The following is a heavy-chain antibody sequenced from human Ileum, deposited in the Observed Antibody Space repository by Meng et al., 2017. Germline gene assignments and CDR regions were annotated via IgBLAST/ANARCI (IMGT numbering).Heavy chain of an antibody. V-gene: IGHV4-34*01. Sequence: QWKLQQWGAGRWRPPETLSLTWGVYGGSFSAYYWTWIRQPPGKGLEWIGEINHSATTYYSPSLMGRVSVSVDTSKNQFSLKLTSVTAADTAVYYCARSERSVYWYFDLWGRGTLVTVSS. CDR1: GGSFSAYY. CDR3: ARSERSVYWYFDL. D-gene: IGHD1-26*01. J-gene: IGHJ2*01. CDR2: INHSATT.